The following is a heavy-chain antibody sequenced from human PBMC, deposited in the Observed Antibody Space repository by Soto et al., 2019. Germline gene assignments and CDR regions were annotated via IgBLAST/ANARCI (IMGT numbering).Heavy chain of an antibody. Sequence: GESLKISCKGSGYWLTSYWIAWVRQKPGKGLEWMGIIYPGDSDARYSPSVQGQVTISADKSITTAYLQWSSLKVSDTAMYYCACVSSSSSKFDSWGQGTLLTVSS. V-gene: IGHV5-51*01. D-gene: IGHD6-6*01. CDR1: GYWLTSYW. CDR3: ACVSSSSSKFDS. J-gene: IGHJ4*02. CDR2: IYPGDSDA.